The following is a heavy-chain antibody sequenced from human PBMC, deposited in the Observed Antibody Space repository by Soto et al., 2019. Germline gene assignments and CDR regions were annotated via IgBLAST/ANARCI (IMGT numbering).Heavy chain of an antibody. CDR3: ARDLGAPGRGSAVGYYYHYGMDV. CDR1: EFTFSSYW. CDR2: IKEDGSEK. V-gene: IGHV3-7*05. D-gene: IGHD2-2*01. Sequence: EVQLVESGGGLVQPGGSLRLSCAASEFTFSSYWMNWVRQAPGKGLEWVANIKEDGSEKYYVDSVKGRSTISRDNAKNSLYLQMDSLRGEDTAVYYCARDLGAPGRGSAVGYYYHYGMDVWGQGTTVTVSS. J-gene: IGHJ6*02.